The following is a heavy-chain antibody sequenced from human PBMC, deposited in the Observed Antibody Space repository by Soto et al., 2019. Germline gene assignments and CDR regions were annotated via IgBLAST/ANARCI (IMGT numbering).Heavy chain of an antibody. J-gene: IGHJ4*02. D-gene: IGHD3-22*01. Sequence: QVQLVESGGGVVQPGRSLRLSCAASGFTFSSYTMHWVRQTPGKGLEWVAVISHDGSDKYYADSVKGRFTISRDNSKNTLYLQMNSLRAEDTSVYYCARDYSLAVVAPGYWGQGTLVTVSS. CDR2: ISHDGSDK. CDR1: GFTFSSYT. V-gene: IGHV3-30-3*01. CDR3: ARDYSLAVVAPGY.